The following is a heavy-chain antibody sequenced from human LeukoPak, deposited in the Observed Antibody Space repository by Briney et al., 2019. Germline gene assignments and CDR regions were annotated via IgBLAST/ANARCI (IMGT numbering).Heavy chain of an antibody. V-gene: IGHV3-72*01. D-gene: IGHD3-10*01. CDR1: GFTFRDHY. CDR2: SRNKANSYTT. J-gene: IGHJ4*02. CDR3: ARDMWSYGAGSGLIY. Sequence: GGFLRVSHAASGFTFRDHYMEWVRQAPGKGLEWVGRSRNKANSYTTEYAASVKGRFTISRDDSKNSLYLQMNSLKTEDTAVYYCARDMWSYGAGSGLIYWGQGTLVTVSS.